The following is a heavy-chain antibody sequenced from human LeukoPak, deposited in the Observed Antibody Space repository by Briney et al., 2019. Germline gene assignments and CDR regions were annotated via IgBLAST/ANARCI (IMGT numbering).Heavy chain of an antibody. D-gene: IGHD3-10*01. J-gene: IGHJ6*02. CDR1: GFSLSTSGMC. CDR2: IDWDDDK. Sequence: SGPALVKPTQTLTLTCTFSGFSLSTSGMCVSWIRQPPGKALEWLARIDWDDDKYYSTSLKTRLTLSKDTSKNQVVLTMTNMDPVDTATYYCARMTLWFGELSYYYGMDVWGQGTTVTVSS. CDR3: ARMTLWFGELSYYYGMDV. V-gene: IGHV2-70*11.